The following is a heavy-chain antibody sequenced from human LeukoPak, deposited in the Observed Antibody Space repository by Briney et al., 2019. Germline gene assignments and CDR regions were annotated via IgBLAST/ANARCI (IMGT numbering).Heavy chain of an antibody. J-gene: IGHJ4*02. CDR3: ATTLRRGYSYGNFDY. D-gene: IGHD5-18*01. Sequence: GGSLRLSCAASGFTFSSYEMNWVRQAPGKGLEWVSYISSSGSTIYYADSVKGRFTISRDNAKNSLYLQMNSLRAEDTAVYYCATTLRRGYSYGNFDYWGQGTLVTVSS. CDR2: ISSSGSTI. V-gene: IGHV3-48*03. CDR1: GFTFSSYE.